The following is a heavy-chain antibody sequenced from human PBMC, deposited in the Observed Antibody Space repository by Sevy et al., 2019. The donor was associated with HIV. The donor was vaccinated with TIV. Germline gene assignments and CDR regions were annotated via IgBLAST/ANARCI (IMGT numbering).Heavy chain of an antibody. CDR3: ARHPITKGITYYFDY. D-gene: IGHD3-10*01. V-gene: IGHV4-39*01. CDR2: IYYSGST. J-gene: IGHJ4*02. CDR1: GGSISSSIYY. Sequence: SETLSLTCTVSGGSISSSIYYWGWIRQPPGKGLEWIGSIYYSGSTYYNPSLKSRVTISVDTSKNQFSLKLSSVTAADTAVYYCARHPITKGITYYFDYWGQGTLVTVSS.